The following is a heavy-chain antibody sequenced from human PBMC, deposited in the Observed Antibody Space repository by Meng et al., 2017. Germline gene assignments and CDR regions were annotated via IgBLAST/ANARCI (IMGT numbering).Heavy chain of an antibody. Sequence: LQLEDSGPGRVKPSETLSLTRTVSGGSISSSSYYWGWIRQPPGKGLEWIGSIYYSGSTYYNPSLKSRVTISVDTSKNQFSLKLSSVTAADTAVYYCASLRIAVAGINWFDPWGQGTLVTVAS. D-gene: IGHD6-19*01. J-gene: IGHJ5*02. V-gene: IGHV4-39*07. CDR2: IYYSGST. CDR1: GGSISSSSYY. CDR3: ASLRIAVAGINWFDP.